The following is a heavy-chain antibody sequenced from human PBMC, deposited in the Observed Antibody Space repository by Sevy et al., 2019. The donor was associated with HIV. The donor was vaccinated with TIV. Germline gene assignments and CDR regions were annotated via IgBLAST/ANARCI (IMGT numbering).Heavy chain of an antibody. D-gene: IGHD2-21*02. CDR2: ISNDDGSNR. J-gene: IGHJ4*02. V-gene: IGHV3-30-3*01. Sequence: GGSLRLSCAASGFTFSSYALHWVRQAPGKGLEWVAVISNDDGSNRNYADSVKGRFTISRDNSKNTVYLQMNSLRPEDTAVYYCARDSGYCGGDCYGPGGYWGQGTLVTVSS. CDR3: ARDSGYCGGDCYGPGGY. CDR1: GFTFSSYA.